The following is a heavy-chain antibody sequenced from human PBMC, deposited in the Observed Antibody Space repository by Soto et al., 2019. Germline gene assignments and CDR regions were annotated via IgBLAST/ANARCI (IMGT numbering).Heavy chain of an antibody. CDR2: IYFNGNT. CDR1: AASFSKYY. Sequence: ASETLSLTCTVSAASFSKYYWTWIRQPPGKRLEWIGYIYFNGNTKYNPSLEGRLTISIDTSKKEFSLKLTSVTAADAAVYYCASVTFGGIVLAHWRQGXLVTVYS. V-gene: IGHV4-59*01. D-gene: IGHD3-16*01. J-gene: IGHJ4*02. CDR3: ASVTFGGIVLAH.